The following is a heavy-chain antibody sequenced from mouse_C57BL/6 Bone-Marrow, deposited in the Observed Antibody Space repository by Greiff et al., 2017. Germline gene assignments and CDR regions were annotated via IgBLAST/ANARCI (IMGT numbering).Heavy chain of an antibody. CDR2: IYPGSGNT. CDR1: GYTFTDYY. Sequence: VQLQQSGAELVRPGASVKLSCKASGYTFTDYYINWVKQRPGQGLEWIARIYPGSGNTYYNEKFKGKATLTAEKSSSTAYMQLSSLTSEDSAVYFCATFITTVGGFAYWGQGTLVTVSA. J-gene: IGHJ3*01. CDR3: ATFITTVGGFAY. D-gene: IGHD1-1*01. V-gene: IGHV1-76*01.